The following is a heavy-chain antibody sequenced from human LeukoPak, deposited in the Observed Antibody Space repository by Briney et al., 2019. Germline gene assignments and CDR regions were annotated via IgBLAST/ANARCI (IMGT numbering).Heavy chain of an antibody. Sequence: ASVKVSCKASGGTFSSYAISWVRQAPGQGLEWMGWINPNSGGTNYAQKFQGRVTMTRDTSISTAYMELSRLRSDDTAVYYCARDSLTGAFDYWGQGTLVTVSS. V-gene: IGHV1-2*02. D-gene: IGHD7-27*01. CDR1: GGTFSSYA. CDR2: INPNSGGT. J-gene: IGHJ4*02. CDR3: ARDSLTGAFDY.